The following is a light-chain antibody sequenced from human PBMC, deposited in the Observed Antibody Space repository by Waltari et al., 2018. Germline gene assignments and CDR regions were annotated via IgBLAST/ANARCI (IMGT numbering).Light chain of an antibody. Sequence: EIVMTQSPGTLSVSPGERVTLSCRASQSVSSSLAWYQHKPGQAPRLLIYGASTRATGIPARFRGSGSGTEFVLTSSTVQSDDFALYYCQQYNNWSTFGQGTKVEIK. J-gene: IGKJ1*01. CDR1: QSVSSS. CDR2: GAS. CDR3: QQYNNWST. V-gene: IGKV3-15*01.